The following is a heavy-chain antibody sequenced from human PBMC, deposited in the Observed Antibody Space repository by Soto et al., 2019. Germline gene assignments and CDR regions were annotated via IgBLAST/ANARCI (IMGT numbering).Heavy chain of an antibody. CDR2: IYYSGST. D-gene: IGHD3-10*01. J-gene: IGHJ6*03. CDR1: GGSISSYY. V-gene: IGHV4-59*01. Sequence: PSETLSLTCTVSGGSISSYYWSWIRQPPGKGLEWIGYIYYSGSTNYNPSLKSRVTISVDTSKNQFSLKLSSVTAADTAVYYCARAWFGRRRYYYYYMDVWGKGTTVTVSS. CDR3: ARAWFGRRRYYYYYMDV.